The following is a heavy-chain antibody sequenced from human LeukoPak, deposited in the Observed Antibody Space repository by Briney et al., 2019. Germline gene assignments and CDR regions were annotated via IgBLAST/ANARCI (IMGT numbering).Heavy chain of an antibody. CDR1: GGSISSYY. CDR3: AREGYDFWSGYSHYYGMDV. J-gene: IGHJ6*02. D-gene: IGHD3-3*01. V-gene: IGHV4-59*01. CDR2: IYYSGST. Sequence: PSETLSLTCTVSGGSISSYYWSWIRQPPGKGLGWIGCIYYSGSTNYNPSLKSRVTISVDTSQNQFSLKLSSVTAADTAVYYCAREGYDFWSGYSHYYGMDVWGPGTTVTVSS.